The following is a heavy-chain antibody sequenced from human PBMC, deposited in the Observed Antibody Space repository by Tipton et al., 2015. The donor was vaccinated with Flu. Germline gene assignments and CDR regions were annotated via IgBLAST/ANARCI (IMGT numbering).Heavy chain of an antibody. J-gene: IGHJ6*01. CDR1: GFDFSVYG. V-gene: IGHV3-33*01. CDR2: IWYDGRNI. CDR3: ARDEGVVNYYFGMDV. Sequence: SLRLSCKVSGFDFSVYGMHWVRQAPGKGLEWVAVIWYDGRNIHYADSVKGRFPISRDNSKNTLYLQMNGLKAEDTAVYYCARDEGVVNYYFGMDVWGQGPTVTVSS.